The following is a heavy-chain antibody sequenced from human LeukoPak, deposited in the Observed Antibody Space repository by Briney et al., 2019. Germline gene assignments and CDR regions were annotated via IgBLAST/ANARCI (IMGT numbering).Heavy chain of an antibody. V-gene: IGHV3-21*01. CDR2: ISSSSSYI. CDR1: GFTFSSYS. D-gene: IGHD3-16*01. CDR3: ARDLDYVSGSPYNY. Sequence: PGGTLRLSCAASGFTFSSYSMNWVRQAPGKGLEWVSSISSSSSYIYYVDSVKGRFTISRDNAKNSLYLQMNSLRAEDTAVYYCARDLDYVSGSPYNYWGQGTLVTVSS. J-gene: IGHJ4*02.